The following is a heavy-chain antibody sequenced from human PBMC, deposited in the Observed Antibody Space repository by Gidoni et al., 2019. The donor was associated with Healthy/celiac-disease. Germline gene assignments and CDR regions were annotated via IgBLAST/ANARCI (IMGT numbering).Heavy chain of an antibody. V-gene: IGHV3-23*01. CDR3: AKGHSGYDYDPIAYV. D-gene: IGHD5-12*01. J-gene: IGHJ6*02. CDR1: GFTFSSYA. CDR2: ISGSGGST. Sequence: EVQRLESGGGLVQPGGSLRLSCAASGFTFSSYAMSWVRQAPGKGLELVSAISGSGGSTYYADSVKGRFTISRDNSKNTLYLQMNSLRAEDTAVYYCAKGHSGYDYDPIAYVWGQGTMVTVSS.